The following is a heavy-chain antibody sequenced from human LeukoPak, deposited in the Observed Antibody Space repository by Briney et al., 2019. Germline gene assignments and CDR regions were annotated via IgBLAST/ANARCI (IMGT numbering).Heavy chain of an antibody. CDR2: ITSSSDYI. D-gene: IGHD6-6*01. V-gene: IGHV3-21*04. CDR3: AKDLSSSPTYYFDY. Sequence: GGSLRLSCAASGFTFSSYTMNWVRQAPGKGLEWVSSITSSSDYIYYVDSVKGRFTISRDNAKNSLYLQMNSLRAEDMALYYCAKDLSSSPTYYFDYWGQGTLVTVSS. J-gene: IGHJ4*02. CDR1: GFTFSSYT.